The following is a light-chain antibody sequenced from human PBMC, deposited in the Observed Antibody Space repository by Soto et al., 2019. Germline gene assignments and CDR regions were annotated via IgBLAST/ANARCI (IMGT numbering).Light chain of an antibody. CDR3: CSYAGSTTWV. CDR2: EGS. CDR1: SSDVGSYNL. Sequence: QYALTQPASVSGSPGQSITISCTGTSSDVGSYNLVSWYQQHAGKAPKLMIYEGSKRPSGISNRFSGSKSGNTASLTISGLQAEDEADYYCCSYAGSTTWVFGGGTKLTVL. J-gene: IGLJ3*02. V-gene: IGLV2-23*01.